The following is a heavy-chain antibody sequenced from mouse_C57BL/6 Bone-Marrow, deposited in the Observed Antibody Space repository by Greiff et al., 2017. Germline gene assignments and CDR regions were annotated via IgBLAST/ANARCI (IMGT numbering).Heavy chain of an antibody. CDR3: AKPGDYDESLYFDV. V-gene: IGHV2-9*01. D-gene: IGHD2-4*01. CDR2: IWGGGST. Sequence: VMLVESGPGLVAPSQSLSITCTVSGFSLTSYGVDWVRQPPGKGLEWLGVIWGGGSTNYTSALMSRLSISKDNSKSQVFLKMNSRQTDDTAMYYCAKPGDYDESLYFDVWGTGTTVTVYS. J-gene: IGHJ1*03. CDR1: GFSLTSYG.